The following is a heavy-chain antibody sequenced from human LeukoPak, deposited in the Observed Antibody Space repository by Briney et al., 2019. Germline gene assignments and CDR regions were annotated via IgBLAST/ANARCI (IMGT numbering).Heavy chain of an antibody. J-gene: IGHJ6*03. CDR1: GGSISSYY. CDR2: IYYSGST. CDR3: ARGGGIDYYYYYMDV. V-gene: IGHV4-59*01. D-gene: IGHD3-10*01. Sequence: SETLSLTCTVSGGSISSYYRSWIRQPPGKGLEWIGYIYYSGSTNYNPSLKSRVTISVDTSKNQFSLKLSSVTAADTAAYYCARGGGIDYYYYYMDVWGKGTTVTVSS.